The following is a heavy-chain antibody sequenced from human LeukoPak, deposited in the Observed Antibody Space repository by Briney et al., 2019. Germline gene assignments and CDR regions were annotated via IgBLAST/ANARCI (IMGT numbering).Heavy chain of an antibody. Sequence: GRSLRLSCAASGFTFSSYGMHWIRQAPGKGLEWVAVISYDGSNKYYADSVKGRFTTSRDNSKNTLYLQMNSLRAEDTAVYYCAEGKYSSGSDWFDPWGQGTLVTVSS. CDR1: GFTFSSYG. J-gene: IGHJ5*02. CDR2: ISYDGSNK. CDR3: AEGKYSSGSDWFDP. V-gene: IGHV3-30*18. D-gene: IGHD6-19*01.